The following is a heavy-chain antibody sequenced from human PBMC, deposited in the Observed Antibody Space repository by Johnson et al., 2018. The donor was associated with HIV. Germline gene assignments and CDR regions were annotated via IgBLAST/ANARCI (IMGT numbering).Heavy chain of an antibody. CDR1: GFTFSSYG. D-gene: IGHD3-10*01. Sequence: QMLLVESGGGVVQPGRSLRLSCAASGFTFSSYGMHWVRQAPGKGLEWVAVISYDGSNKYYAELVKGRFTISRDNSKNTLYLQMNSLRPEDSAVYYCATLWFGEVSVYDAFDVWGQGTMVTVSS. V-gene: IGHV3-30*03. J-gene: IGHJ3*01. CDR2: ISYDGSNK. CDR3: ATLWFGEVSVYDAFDV.